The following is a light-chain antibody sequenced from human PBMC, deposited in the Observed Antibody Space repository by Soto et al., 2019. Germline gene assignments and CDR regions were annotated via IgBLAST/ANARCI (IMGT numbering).Light chain of an antibody. CDR2: KAS. CDR1: QTISSW. CDR3: LQDINYPWT. V-gene: IGKV1-5*03. Sequence: DIQMTQSPSTLSGSAGDRVSLSCRASQTISSWLAWYKQKPGKAPKLVSYKASTLKSGVPSRFSGSGSGTEFTLAISSLKPEDSETYYCLQDINYPWTFGQGTKVDIK. J-gene: IGKJ1*01.